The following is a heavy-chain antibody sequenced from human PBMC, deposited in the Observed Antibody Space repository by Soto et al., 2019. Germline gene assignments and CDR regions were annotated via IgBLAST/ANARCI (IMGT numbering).Heavy chain of an antibody. CDR1: GVSFNNNG. CDR2: VSPPFRTS. D-gene: IGHD3-10*01. V-gene: IGHV1-69*01. Sequence: QVQLVQSGAEVKKPGSSVKVSCKTSGVSFNNNGIGWVRQAPGHGLEWMGGVSPPFRTSNYARKFQGRISITADASTGTVNLELSRLTSEDTAQDYCARVLCYGSGSYSPYGLDVWGQGTTVTVSS. J-gene: IGHJ6*02. CDR3: ARVLCYGSGSYSPYGLDV.